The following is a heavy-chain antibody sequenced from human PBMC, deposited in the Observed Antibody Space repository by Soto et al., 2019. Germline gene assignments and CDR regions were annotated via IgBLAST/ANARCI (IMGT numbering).Heavy chain of an antibody. CDR3: ARAGTGEDYYGMDV. Sequence: QVQLVQSGAEVKKPGASVKVSCKASGYTFTSYDINWVRQATGQGLEWMGWMNPNSGNAGYAQKFQDRVTMTRNTSISTAYMELSSLRSEDTAVYYCARAGTGEDYYGMDVWGQGTTVTVSS. CDR2: MNPNSGNA. D-gene: IGHD7-27*01. V-gene: IGHV1-8*01. J-gene: IGHJ6*02. CDR1: GYTFTSYD.